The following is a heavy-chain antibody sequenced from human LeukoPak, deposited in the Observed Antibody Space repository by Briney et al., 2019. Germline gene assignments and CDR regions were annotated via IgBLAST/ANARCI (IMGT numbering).Heavy chain of an antibody. CDR1: GGTFSSYA. Sequence: ASVKVSCKASGGTFSSYAISWVRQAPGQGLEWMGWISACNGNTNYAQKLQGRVTMTTDTSTSTAYMELRSLRSDDTAVYYCARGGGGYSYGYWFDPWGQGTLVTVSS. J-gene: IGHJ5*02. CDR2: ISACNGNT. CDR3: ARGGGGYSYGYWFDP. V-gene: IGHV1-18*01. D-gene: IGHD5-18*01.